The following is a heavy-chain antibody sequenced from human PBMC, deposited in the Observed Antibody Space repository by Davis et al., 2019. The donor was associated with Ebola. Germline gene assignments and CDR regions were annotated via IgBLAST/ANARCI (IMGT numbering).Heavy chain of an antibody. CDR1: SGSITSYS. V-gene: IGHV4-59*01. D-gene: IGHD2-2*02. CDR2: IYYSGST. J-gene: IGHJ4*02. CDR3: ARETIALAPDYTVKFDS. Sequence: PSETLSLTCSVSSGSITSYSWNWMRQSPGKGLEWIGYIYYSGSTKYNPSFKSRVIISVDTSKNQFSLNLSSVTAADTAVYYCARETIALAPDYTVKFDSWGQGTLVTVSS.